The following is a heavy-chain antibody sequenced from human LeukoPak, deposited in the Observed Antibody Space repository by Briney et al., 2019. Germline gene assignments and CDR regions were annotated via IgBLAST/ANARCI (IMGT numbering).Heavy chain of an antibody. D-gene: IGHD3-10*01. CDR3: AKDRDGAFDI. CDR1: GFTFSSYG. Sequence: PGGSLRLSGAASGFTFSSYGMHWVRQAPGKGLEWVAVISYDGSNKYYADSVKGRFTISRDNSKNTLYLQMNSLRAEDTAVYYCAKDRDGAFDIWGQGTMVTVSS. J-gene: IGHJ3*02. V-gene: IGHV3-30*18. CDR2: ISYDGSNK.